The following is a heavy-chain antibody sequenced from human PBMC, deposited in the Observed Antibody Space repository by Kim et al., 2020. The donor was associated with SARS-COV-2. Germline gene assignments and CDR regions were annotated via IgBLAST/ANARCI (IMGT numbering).Heavy chain of an antibody. CDR3: AKDLVYDFWSNYLYGMDV. J-gene: IGHJ6*02. V-gene: IGHV3-23*01. D-gene: IGHD3-3*01. Sequence: VKGRFVNSRDTSKNTLYLQMNSLRAEDTAVYYCAKDLVYDFWSNYLYGMDVWGQGTTVTVSS.